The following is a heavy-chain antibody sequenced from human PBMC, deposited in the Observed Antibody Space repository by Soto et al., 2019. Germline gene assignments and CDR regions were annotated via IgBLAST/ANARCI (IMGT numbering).Heavy chain of an antibody. J-gene: IGHJ6*02. V-gene: IGHV4-4*02. D-gene: IGHD5-18*01. Sequence: SETLSLTCAVSGGSISSSNWWSWVRQPPEKGLEWIGEIYHSGSTNYNPSLKSRVTISVDKSKNQFSLKLSSVTAADTAVYYCAGWIQLQQYYYYGMDVWGQGTTVTVSS. CDR3: AGWIQLQQYYYYGMDV. CDR1: GGSISSSNW. CDR2: IYHSGST.